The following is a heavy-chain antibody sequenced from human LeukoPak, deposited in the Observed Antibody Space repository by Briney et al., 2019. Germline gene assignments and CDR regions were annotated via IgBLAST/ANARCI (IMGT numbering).Heavy chain of an antibody. CDR2: IIPIFGTA. J-gene: IGHJ4*02. CDR3: AAIVVVTANPDY. V-gene: IGHV1-69*05. Sequence: SVTVSCKASGGTFSSYAISWVRQAPGQGLEWMGGIIPIFGTANYAQKFQGRVTITTDESTSTAYMELSSLRSEDTAVYYCAAIVVVTANPDYWGQGTLVTVSS. D-gene: IGHD2-21*02. CDR1: GGTFSSYA.